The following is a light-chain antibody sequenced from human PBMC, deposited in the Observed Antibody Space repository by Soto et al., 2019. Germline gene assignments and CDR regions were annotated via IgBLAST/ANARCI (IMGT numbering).Light chain of an antibody. CDR1: QSVYSW. CDR3: QHYGVLYT. J-gene: IGKJ2*01. CDR2: DDS. Sequence: DFHMTQYPSTLSASVGDRVTITCRTSQSVYSWLAWYQQKPGKAPKLLIFDDSILQSGVPSRFNGSASGTEFTLNISSLQPDDFATYYCQHYGVLYTFGQGTKLEIK. V-gene: IGKV1-5*01.